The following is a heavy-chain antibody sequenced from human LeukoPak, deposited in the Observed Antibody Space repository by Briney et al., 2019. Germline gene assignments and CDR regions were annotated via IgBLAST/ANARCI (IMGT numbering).Heavy chain of an antibody. CDR1: GYTFTTYA. Sequence: ASVKVSCKASGYTFTTYAINWVRQVPGQGLEWMGWINTNTGNPTYAQGFTGRFVFSLDTSVSTAYLEISSLKAEDTAVYYCARRTRQLLVFWFDPWGQGTLVTVSS. J-gene: IGHJ5*02. D-gene: IGHD6-19*01. V-gene: IGHV7-4-1*02. CDR2: INTNTGNP. CDR3: ARRTRQLLVFWFDP.